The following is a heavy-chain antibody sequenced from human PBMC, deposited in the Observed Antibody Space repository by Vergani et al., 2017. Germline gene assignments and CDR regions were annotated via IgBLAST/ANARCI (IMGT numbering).Heavy chain of an antibody. Sequence: QVQLVQSGAEVKTPGASVKVSCKASGYTFTSYGISWVRQAPGQGLEWMGWISAYNGNTNYAQKLQGRVTMTTDTSTSTAYMELRSLRSDDTAVYYCARETYYDSSGRLDAFDIWGQGTMVTVSS. D-gene: IGHD3-22*01. CDR3: ARETYYDSSGRLDAFDI. J-gene: IGHJ3*02. V-gene: IGHV1-18*04. CDR2: ISAYNGNT. CDR1: GYTFTSYG.